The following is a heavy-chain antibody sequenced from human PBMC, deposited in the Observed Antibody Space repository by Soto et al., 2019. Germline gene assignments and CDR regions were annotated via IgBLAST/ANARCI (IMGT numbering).Heavy chain of an antibody. CDR2: ISGSASNT. CDR1: GFTFSHYA. CDR3: AREGEITLYYFES. D-gene: IGHD3-16*01. J-gene: IGHJ4*02. Sequence: EVQLLESGGGLVQPGGSLRLSCAASGFTFSHYAMSWVRQAPGKGLEWVTGISGSASNTYYADAVKGRFTISRDSFTTMLHPEMDSLKAEDTAVYYCAREGEITLYYFESWGQVTLVIVSS. V-gene: IGHV3-23*01.